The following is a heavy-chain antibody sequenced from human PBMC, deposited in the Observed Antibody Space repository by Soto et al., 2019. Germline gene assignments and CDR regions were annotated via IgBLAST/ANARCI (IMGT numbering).Heavy chain of an antibody. CDR2: INSDGSST. Sequence: GGSLRLSCAASGFTFSSYWMHWFRQAPGKGLVWVSRINSDGSSTSYADSVKGRFTISRDNAKSTLYLQMNSLRAEDTAVYYCARSGYSSGWYTYYYYYYGMDVWGQGTTVTVSS. CDR3: ARSGYSSGWYTYYYYYYGMDV. V-gene: IGHV3-74*01. D-gene: IGHD6-19*01. J-gene: IGHJ6*02. CDR1: GFTFSSYW.